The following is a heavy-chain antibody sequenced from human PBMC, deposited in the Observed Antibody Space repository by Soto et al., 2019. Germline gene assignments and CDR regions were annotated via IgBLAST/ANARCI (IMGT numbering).Heavy chain of an antibody. Sequence: ASVKVSCKTSGGIFSSYTLSWVRQAPGQRLEWMGWINAGNGNTKYSQKFQGRVTITRDTSASTAYMELSSLRSEDTAVYYCARAPSPYYYDSSGYLGPLSPHGYYGMDVWGQGTTVTVSS. CDR3: ARAPSPYYYDSSGYLGPLSPHGYYGMDV. CDR2: INAGNGNT. CDR1: GGIFSSYT. V-gene: IGHV1-3*01. J-gene: IGHJ6*02. D-gene: IGHD3-22*01.